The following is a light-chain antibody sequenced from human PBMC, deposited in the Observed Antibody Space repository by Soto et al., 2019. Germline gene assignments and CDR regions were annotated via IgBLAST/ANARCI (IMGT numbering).Light chain of an antibody. V-gene: IGLV2-23*01. Sequence: QSALTQPASVSGSPGQSITISCTGTSSDVGSYNLVSWYQQHPVKAPKLMIYEGSKRPSGVSNRFSGSKSGYTAYLTISGLQAEDEADYYCCSYAGSGTLVFGGGTKLTVL. CDR1: SSDVGSYNL. CDR2: EGS. CDR3: CSYAGSGTLV. J-gene: IGLJ3*02.